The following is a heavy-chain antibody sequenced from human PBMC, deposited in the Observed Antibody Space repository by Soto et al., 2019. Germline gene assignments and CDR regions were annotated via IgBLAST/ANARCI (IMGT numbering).Heavy chain of an antibody. CDR1: GDSVSSNSAA. V-gene: IGHV6-1*01. CDR3: ARGYSYGYLRYYYFYGMDV. CDR2: TYYRSKWYN. J-gene: IGHJ6*02. D-gene: IGHD5-18*01. Sequence: SQTLSLTCAISGDSVSSNSAAWNWIRQSPSRGLEWLGRTYYRSKWYNDYAVSVKSRITINPDTSKNQFSLQLNSVTPEDTAVYYCARGYSYGYLRYYYFYGMDVLGQGTTVTVSS.